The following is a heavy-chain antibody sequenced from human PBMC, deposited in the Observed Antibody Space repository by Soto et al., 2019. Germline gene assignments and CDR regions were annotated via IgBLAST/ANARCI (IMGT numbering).Heavy chain of an antibody. D-gene: IGHD2-2*01. V-gene: IGHV3-30*18. Sequence: GGSLRLSCAASGFTFSSYGMHWVRQAPGKGLEWVAVISYDGSNKYYADSVKGRFTISRDNSKNTLYLQMNSLRAEDTAVYYCAKLGRGYCSSTSCSELGLRVDYWGQGTLVTVSS. CDR3: AKLGRGYCSSTSCSELGLRVDY. CDR2: ISYDGSNK. J-gene: IGHJ4*02. CDR1: GFTFSSYG.